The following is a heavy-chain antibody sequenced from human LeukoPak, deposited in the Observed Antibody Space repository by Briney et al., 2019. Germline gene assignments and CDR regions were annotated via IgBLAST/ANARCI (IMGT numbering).Heavy chain of an antibody. J-gene: IGHJ6*02. CDR2: ISSSSSYI. CDR1: GFTFSSYS. V-gene: IGHV3-21*01. D-gene: IGHD2-2*01. CDR3: ARGRLSHHIVVVPAAYGIDV. Sequence: PGGSLRLSCAASGFTFSSYSMNWVRQAPGKGLEWVSSISSSSSYIYYADSVKGRFTISRDNAKNSLYLQMNSLRAEDTAVYYCARGRLSHHIVVVPAAYGIDVWGQGTTVTVSS.